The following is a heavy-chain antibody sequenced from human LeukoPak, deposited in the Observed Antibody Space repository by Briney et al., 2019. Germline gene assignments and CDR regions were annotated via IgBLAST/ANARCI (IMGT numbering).Heavy chain of an antibody. D-gene: IGHD6-19*01. V-gene: IGHV3-21*01. J-gene: IGHJ4*02. Sequence: PGGSLRLSCAVSGFTFSAYPMNWVRQAPGKGLEWVSSISSSSSYIYYADSVKGRFTISRDNAKNSLYLQMNSLRAEDTAVYYCAREYTLADYFDYWGQGTLVTVSS. CDR2: ISSSSSYI. CDR1: GFTFSAYP. CDR3: AREYTLADYFDY.